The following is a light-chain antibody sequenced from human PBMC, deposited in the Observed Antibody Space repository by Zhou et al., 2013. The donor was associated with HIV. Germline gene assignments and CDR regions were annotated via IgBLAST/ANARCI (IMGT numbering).Light chain of an antibody. CDR3: QQFFTYPLS. CDR1: ETINNY. Sequence: AIRLTQSPSSLSASTGDRVTISCRANETINNYLAWYQQKPGKAPNLLIYAVSTLESGVPSRFSGSGSGTDFTLTISRLQSEDFATYYCQQFFTYPLSFGQGTRVEIK. V-gene: IGKV1-8*01. CDR2: AVS. J-gene: IGKJ1*01.